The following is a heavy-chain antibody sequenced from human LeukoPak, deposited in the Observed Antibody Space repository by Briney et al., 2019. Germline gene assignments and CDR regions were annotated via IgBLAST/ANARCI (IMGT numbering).Heavy chain of an antibody. CDR3: AGDTHSSSWYDH. V-gene: IGHV3-53*01. D-gene: IGHD6-13*01. J-gene: IGHJ5*02. Sequence: PGGSLRLSCAVSGFTVSSIYMSWVRQAPGKGLEWVSSIYSDGNTYYADSVKGRFTISRDSSRNTLYLQMSSLRVEDSAVYYCAGDTHSSSWYDHWGQGTLVTVSS. CDR1: GFTVSSIY. CDR2: IYSDGNT.